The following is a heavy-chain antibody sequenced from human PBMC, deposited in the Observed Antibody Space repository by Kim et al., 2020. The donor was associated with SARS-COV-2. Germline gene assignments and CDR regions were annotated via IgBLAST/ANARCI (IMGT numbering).Heavy chain of an antibody. V-gene: IGHV3-48*02. CDR3: SRDYYGSVDL. Sequence: GGSLRLSCEASGFTFSIYTMTWFRQAPGKGLEWLACITGNSDTVYYADSVKGRSTISRANAMNSLYLQMNSLRDEDTAVYYCSRDYYGSVDLWGQGTLVT. D-gene: IGHD3-10*01. CDR1: GFTFSIYT. CDR2: ITGNSDTV. J-gene: IGHJ5*02.